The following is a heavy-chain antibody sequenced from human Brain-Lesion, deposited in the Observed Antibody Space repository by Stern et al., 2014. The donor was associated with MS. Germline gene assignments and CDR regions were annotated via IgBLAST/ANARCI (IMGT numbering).Heavy chain of an antibody. V-gene: IGHV4-59*01. CDR2: IYSSGPT. Sequence: MQLVESGPGLVKPSETLSLTCTVSGGSISSYYWNWIRQPPGKGLEWLGYIYSSGPTNHNTFLKRRVNLSLYMSKNNLSLLLSSVAAADTAVYFCARNLRPPTNYYDALSYWGQGTLVTVSS. D-gene: IGHD3-22*01. CDR3: ARNLRPPTNYYDALSY. J-gene: IGHJ4*02. CDR1: GGSISSYY.